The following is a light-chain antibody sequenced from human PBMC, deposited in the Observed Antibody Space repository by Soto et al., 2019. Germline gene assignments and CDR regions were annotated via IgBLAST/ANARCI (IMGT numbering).Light chain of an antibody. CDR1: SSDVGSYNL. V-gene: IGLV2-23*01. Sequence: QSVLTQPASVSGSPGQSITISCTGTSSDVGSYNLVSWYQQHPGKAPKLMIYEGSKRPSGVSNRFSGSKSGNTASLTISGLQAEDEADYYRCSYAGSRVFGTGTKVTVL. CDR3: CSYAGSRV. J-gene: IGLJ1*01. CDR2: EGS.